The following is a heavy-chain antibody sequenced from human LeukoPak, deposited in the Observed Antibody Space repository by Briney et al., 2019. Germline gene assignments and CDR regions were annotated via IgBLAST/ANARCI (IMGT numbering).Heavy chain of an antibody. V-gene: IGHV4-38-2*01. D-gene: IGHD2-15*01. CDR1: GYSISSGYY. J-gene: IGHJ4*02. CDR3: ARHFGSNCYSAFEY. CDR2: IYHSGST. Sequence: PSETLSLTCAVSGYSISSGYYWDWIRQPPWKGMEWIGSIYHSGSTYYNSSLKSRVTISVDTSKNQISLKLTSVTAADTAVYYCARHFGSNCYSAFEYWGQGILVIVSS.